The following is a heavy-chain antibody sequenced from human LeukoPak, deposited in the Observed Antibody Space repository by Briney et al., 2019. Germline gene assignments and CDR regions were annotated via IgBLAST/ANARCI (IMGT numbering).Heavy chain of an antibody. Sequence: PGGSLRLSCAASGFTFSDHYMDWVRQAPGKGLEWVAIIWDDGSKEYYADSVKGRFTISRDNSKNTLYLQMNSLRDDDTAMYYCATSHSSGWRRGYLDYWGQGTLVIVSS. V-gene: IGHV3-33*08. D-gene: IGHD6-19*01. CDR3: ATSHSSGWRRGYLDY. J-gene: IGHJ4*02. CDR1: GFTFSDHY. CDR2: IWDDGSKE.